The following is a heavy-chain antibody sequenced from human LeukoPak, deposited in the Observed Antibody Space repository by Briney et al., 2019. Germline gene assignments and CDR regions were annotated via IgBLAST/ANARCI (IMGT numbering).Heavy chain of an antibody. J-gene: IGHJ4*02. CDR2: IWYDGSKK. V-gene: IGHV3-33*08. Sequence: PGGSLRLSCAASGFTFSSYAMHWVRQAPGKGLEWVAVIWYDGSKKYYVDSVKGRFTVSRDNSKNTLYLQMNSLRAEDTAVYYCARDLSSRAPYYFDYWGQGTLVTVSS. CDR1: GFTFSSYA. D-gene: IGHD6-13*01. CDR3: ARDLSSRAPYYFDY.